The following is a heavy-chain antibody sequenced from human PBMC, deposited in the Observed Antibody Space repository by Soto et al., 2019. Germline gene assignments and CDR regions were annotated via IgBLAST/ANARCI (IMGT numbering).Heavy chain of an antibody. D-gene: IGHD6-13*01. V-gene: IGHV3-23*01. CDR1: GFTFSSYA. CDR3: AKDRQQLTKGAELDY. J-gene: IGHJ4*02. CDR2: ISGSGGST. Sequence: GGSLRLSCAASGFTFSSYAMSWVRQAPGKGLEWVSAISGSGGSTYYADSVKGRFTISRDNSKNTLYLQMNSLRAEDTAVYYCAKDRQQLTKGAELDYWGQGTLVTAPQ.